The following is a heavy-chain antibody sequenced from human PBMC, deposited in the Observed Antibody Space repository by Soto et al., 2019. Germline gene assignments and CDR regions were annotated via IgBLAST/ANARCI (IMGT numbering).Heavy chain of an antibody. J-gene: IGHJ4*02. CDR1: GGSISNYY. CDR2: IYSSGTT. D-gene: IGHD3-10*01. CDR3: ARDDSERPATY. V-gene: IGHV4-59*01. Sequence: PSETLSLTCTVSGGSISNYYWNWIRQPPGKGLELIGYIYSSGTTSYNPSLKSRVTISVDTSKNQFSLKLTSVTAADTAMYYCARDDSERPATYWGQGTLVTVSS.